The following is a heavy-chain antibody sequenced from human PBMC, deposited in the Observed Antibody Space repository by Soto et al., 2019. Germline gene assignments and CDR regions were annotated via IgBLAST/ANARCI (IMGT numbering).Heavy chain of an antibody. V-gene: IGHV4-59*01. CDR2: IHYSGST. Sequence: QVQLQESGPGLVKPSETLSLTCTVSGGSISGSYWRWIRQTPGKVLEWVGYIHYSGSTNYNPSLKSRVTMSVDSAKNQFSLQLSSVTAADTAVYFCTRTLIAARSPYYFDYWGQGTLVTVSS. D-gene: IGHD6-6*01. J-gene: IGHJ4*02. CDR1: GGSISGSY. CDR3: TRTLIAARSPYYFDY.